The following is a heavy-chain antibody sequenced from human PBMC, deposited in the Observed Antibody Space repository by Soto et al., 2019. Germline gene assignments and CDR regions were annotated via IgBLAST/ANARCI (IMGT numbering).Heavy chain of an antibody. CDR1: GGSISSSSNY. Sequence: SETLSLTCTVSGGSISSSSNYWGWIRQPPGKGLEWIGSIYYNGNTNYNSSLKSRVTISIDTSKNQFSLKLNSVTAADTAVYFCARLAYSSGFTFDYWGRGTLVTVSS. CDR3: ARLAYSSGFTFDY. J-gene: IGHJ4*02. D-gene: IGHD5-18*01. V-gene: IGHV4-39*07. CDR2: IYYNGNT.